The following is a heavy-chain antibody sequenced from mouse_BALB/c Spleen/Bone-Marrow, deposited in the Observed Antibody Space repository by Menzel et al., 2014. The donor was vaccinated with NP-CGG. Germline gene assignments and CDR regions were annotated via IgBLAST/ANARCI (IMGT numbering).Heavy chain of an antibody. CDR3: ARHYGSNYYAVDY. V-gene: IGHV2-6-7*01. D-gene: IGHD1-1*01. Sequence: VKLVESGPGLVAPSQSLSITCTVSGFSLTGYGVNWVRQPPGKGLEWLGMIWGDGRTDYNSALKSRLSISKDNSKSQVFLKMNSLQTDDTARYYCARHYGSNYYAVDYWGQGTSVTVSS. CDR1: GFSLTGYG. J-gene: IGHJ4*01. CDR2: IWGDGRT.